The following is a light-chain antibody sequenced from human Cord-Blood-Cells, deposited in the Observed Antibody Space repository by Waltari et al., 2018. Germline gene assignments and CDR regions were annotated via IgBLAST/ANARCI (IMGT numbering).Light chain of an antibody. CDR1: QSLLDSDDGNTY. V-gene: IGKV2-40*01. Sequence: DIVMTQTPLSLPVTPGEPASISCRSSQSLLDSDDGNTYLDWYLQKPGQSPQLLIYTLSYRDSGFPDRFSGSGSGTDFTLKISRVEAEDVGVYYCMQRIEFPWTFGQGTKVEIK. J-gene: IGKJ1*01. CDR2: TLS. CDR3: MQRIEFPWT.